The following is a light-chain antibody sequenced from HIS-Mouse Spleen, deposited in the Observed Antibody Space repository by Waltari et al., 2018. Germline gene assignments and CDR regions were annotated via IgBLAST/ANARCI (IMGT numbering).Light chain of an antibody. CDR3: SSYTSSSTLV. J-gene: IGLJ2*01. CDR1: SSDVGGYNY. CDR2: DVS. Sequence: QSALTQPASVSGSPGQSITISCTGTSSDVGGYNYLSWYQQHPGKAPKLMIYDVSKRPSGVSTRFYGSKSGNTASLTISGLQAEDEADYYCSSYTSSSTLVFGGGTKLTVL. V-gene: IGLV2-14*03.